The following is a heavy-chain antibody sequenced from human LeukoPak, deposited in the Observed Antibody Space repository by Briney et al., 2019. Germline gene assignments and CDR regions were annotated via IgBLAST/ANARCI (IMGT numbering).Heavy chain of an antibody. Sequence: GGSLRLSCAASGFTFSGYSMNWVRQAPGKGLEWVSYISSSSSTIYYADSVKGRFTISRDNAKNSLYLQMNSLRAEDTAVYYCARDAVGAQGSYYYYMDVWGKGTTVTVSS. J-gene: IGHJ6*03. V-gene: IGHV3-48*01. CDR2: ISSSSSTI. CDR3: ARDAVGAQGSYYYYMDV. CDR1: GFTFSGYS. D-gene: IGHD1-26*01.